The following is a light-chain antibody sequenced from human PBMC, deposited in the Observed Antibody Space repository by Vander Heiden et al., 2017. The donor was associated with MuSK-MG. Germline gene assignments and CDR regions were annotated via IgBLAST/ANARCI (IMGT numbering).Light chain of an antibody. V-gene: IGLV2-14*03. CDR2: DVS. Sequence: SALTPPASVPGSPGPSITISCTGTSSDVGGYNYVSWYQQHPGKAPKLMIYDVSNRPSGVANRFSGSKSGNTASLTISGLQAEDEADYYCSSYTSSSTRVFGGGTKLTVL. J-gene: IGLJ3*02. CDR3: SSYTSSSTRV. CDR1: SSDVGGYNY.